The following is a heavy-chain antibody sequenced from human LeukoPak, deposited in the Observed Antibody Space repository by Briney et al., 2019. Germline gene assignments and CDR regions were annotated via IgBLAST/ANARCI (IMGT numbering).Heavy chain of an antibody. D-gene: IGHD2-8*01. CDR3: ARLKDDVTKLDY. J-gene: IGHJ4*02. CDR1: GFTFSTYW. CDR2: INQDGSQK. Sequence: GGSLRLSCAASGFTFSTYWMSWVRQAPGKGLEWVASINQDGSQKRYVDSVPGRFTISRDNTKNSLFLQMNSLRAEDTAVYYCARLKDDVTKLDYWGQGTLVTVSS. V-gene: IGHV3-7*01.